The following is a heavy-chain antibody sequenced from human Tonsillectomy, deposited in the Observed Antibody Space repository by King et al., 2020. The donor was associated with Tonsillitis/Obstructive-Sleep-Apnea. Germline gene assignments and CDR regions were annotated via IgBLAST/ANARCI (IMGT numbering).Heavy chain of an antibody. V-gene: IGHV3-11*06. D-gene: IGHD3-16*01. CDR2: ISSSSSDT. J-gene: IGHJ4*02. CDR3: ANYDPVMGVLDS. Sequence: VQLVESGGGLVKPGGSLRISCAASGFTFSDYYMSWIRQAPGKGLEWVSYISSSSSDTNYAESVKGRFTISRDNAKNSLYLHMNSLTSEDTAVYYCANYDPVMGVLDSWGPGTLVTVSS. CDR1: GFTFSDYY.